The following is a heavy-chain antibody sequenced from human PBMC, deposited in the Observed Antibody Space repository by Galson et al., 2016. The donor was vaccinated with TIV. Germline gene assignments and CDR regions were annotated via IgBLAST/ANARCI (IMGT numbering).Heavy chain of an antibody. Sequence: SGAEVKKTGESLKISCRGSGYPFSGYYIGWVRQVPGKGLEWLGIIYPGNYHTEYSPSFEGQVTISADKSTTTAYLQWNSLKASDTAMYYRARHDSSAFSNWYFNLWGRGTLVTVSS. V-gene: IGHV5-51*01. CDR1: GYPFSGYY. CDR2: IYPGNYHT. D-gene: IGHD3-22*01. J-gene: IGHJ2*01. CDR3: ARHDSSAFSNWYFNL.